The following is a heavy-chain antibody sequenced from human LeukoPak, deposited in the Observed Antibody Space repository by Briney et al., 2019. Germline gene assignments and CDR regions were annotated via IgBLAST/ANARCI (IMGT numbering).Heavy chain of an antibody. CDR1: GGSLSSYY. J-gene: IGHJ3*02. D-gene: IGHD2-15*01. V-gene: IGHV4-59*08. Sequence: PSETLSLTCTVSGGSLSSYYWSWIWQPPGEGLEWIGYIYYSESTNYIPSLKSRVTISVDTSKNQFSLKLSSVTAADTAVYYCARRRGGDVFDIWGQGTMVTVSS. CDR3: ARRRGGDVFDI. CDR2: IYYSEST.